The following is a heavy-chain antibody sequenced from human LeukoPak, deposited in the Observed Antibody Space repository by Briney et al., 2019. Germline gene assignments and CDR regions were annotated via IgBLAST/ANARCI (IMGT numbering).Heavy chain of an antibody. CDR1: GGTFSNYA. J-gene: IGHJ4*02. D-gene: IGHD3-10*01. V-gene: IGHV1-69*13. Sequence: GASVKVSCKASGGTFSNYAISWVRQAPGQGLEWMGGIIPIFATANYAQKFQGRVTITADESTSTAYMEMNSLRAEDTAVYYCAKDIGSYYDYWGQGILVTVSS. CDR3: AKDIGSYYDY. CDR2: IIPIFATA.